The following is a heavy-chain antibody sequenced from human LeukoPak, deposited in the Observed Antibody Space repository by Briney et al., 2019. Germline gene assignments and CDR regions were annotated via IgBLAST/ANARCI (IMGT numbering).Heavy chain of an antibody. CDR1: GYTFTSYD. J-gene: IGHJ4*02. CDR3: ARVRDSSGSHYFDY. V-gene: IGHV1-8*01. Sequence: ASVKVSCKASGYTFTSYDINWVRQATGQGLEWMGWMNPNRGNIGYAQKFQDRVTMTRSTSISTAYMELSSLRPEDTAVYYCARVRDSSGSHYFDYWGQGTLVTVSS. D-gene: IGHD6-19*01. CDR2: MNPNRGNI.